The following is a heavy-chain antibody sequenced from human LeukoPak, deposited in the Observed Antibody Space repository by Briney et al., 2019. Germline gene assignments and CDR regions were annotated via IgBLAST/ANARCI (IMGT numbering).Heavy chain of an antibody. V-gene: IGHV3-30*18. CDR2: LSYDGSNN. CDR1: GFNFSIYS. D-gene: IGHD2-2*01. Sequence: GGSLRLSCAASGFNFSIYSMNWVRQAPGKGLEWVAVLSYDGSNNYYADPVKGRFTISRDNSKNTLYLQMNSLRAEDTAVYYCAKIVVVVPAAMRGYYMDVWGKGTTVTVSS. CDR3: AKIVVVVPAAMRGYYMDV. J-gene: IGHJ6*03.